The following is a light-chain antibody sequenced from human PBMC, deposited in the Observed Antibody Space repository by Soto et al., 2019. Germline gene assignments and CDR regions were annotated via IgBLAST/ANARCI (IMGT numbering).Light chain of an antibody. Sequence: EIVLTQSPGTLYLSPGERATLSCRASQSVSSSYLAWYQQKPGQAPRLLIYGASSRATGIPDRFSGSGSGTDFTLTISRLEPEYFAVYYCQQYGSSPRMFGQGTKVEIK. J-gene: IGKJ1*01. CDR1: QSVSSSY. V-gene: IGKV3-20*01. CDR2: GAS. CDR3: QQYGSSPRM.